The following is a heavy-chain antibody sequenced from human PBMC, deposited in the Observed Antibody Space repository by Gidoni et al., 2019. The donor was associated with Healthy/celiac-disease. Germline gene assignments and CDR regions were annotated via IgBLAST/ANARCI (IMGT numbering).Heavy chain of an antibody. V-gene: IGHV3-30*18. J-gene: IGHJ3*02. CDR3: AKGKRGAKAGDAFDI. CDR2: ISYDGSNK. Sequence: AASGFTFSSYGMHWVRQAPGKGLEWVAVISYDGSNKYYADSVKGRFTISRDNSKNTLYLQMNSLRAEDTAVYYCAKGKRGAKAGDAFDIWGQGTMVTVSS. CDR1: GFTFSSYG. D-gene: IGHD3-10*01.